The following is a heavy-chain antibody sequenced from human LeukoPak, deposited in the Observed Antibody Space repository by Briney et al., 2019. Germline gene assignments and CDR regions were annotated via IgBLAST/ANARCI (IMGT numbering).Heavy chain of an antibody. CDR2: INTNIGNP. CDR3: ARDTYCSGGRCYSRVGY. CDR1: GYTFTNYP. D-gene: IGHD2-15*01. V-gene: IGHV7-4-1*02. J-gene: IGHJ4*02. Sequence: ASVKVSCKASGYTFTNYPMNWVRQAPGQGLEWMGWINTNIGNPTYAQGFTERFVFSRDTSVNTAYLQINSLKPEDTAVYFCARDTYCSGGRCYSRVGYWGQGTVVTVSS.